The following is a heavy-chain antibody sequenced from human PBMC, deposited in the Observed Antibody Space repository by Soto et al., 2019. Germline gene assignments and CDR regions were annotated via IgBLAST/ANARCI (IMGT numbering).Heavy chain of an antibody. J-gene: IGHJ4*02. Sequence: SETLSLTCTVSGGSISSYYWSWIRQPPGKGLEWIGYIYYSVSTNYNPSLKSRVTISVDTSKNQFSLKLTSVTAADTAVYYCARDKITGLFDYWGQGTLVTVSS. V-gene: IGHV4-59*12. CDR2: IYYSVST. CDR3: ARDKITGLFDY. CDR1: GGSISSYY. D-gene: IGHD2-8*02.